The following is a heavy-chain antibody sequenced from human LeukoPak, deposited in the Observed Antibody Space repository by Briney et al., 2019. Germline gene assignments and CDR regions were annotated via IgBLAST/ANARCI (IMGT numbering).Heavy chain of an antibody. D-gene: IGHD4-23*01. Sequence: SETLSLTCTVSGVSISNYYWTWIRQPAGKGLEWIGRIHTPGSTNYNPSLKSRVTMSVDTSKNQFSLRLRSVTAADTAVYYCARENSLPDIWGQGTMVTVSS. CDR1: GVSISNYY. V-gene: IGHV4-4*07. CDR2: IHTPGST. CDR3: ARENSLPDI. J-gene: IGHJ3*02.